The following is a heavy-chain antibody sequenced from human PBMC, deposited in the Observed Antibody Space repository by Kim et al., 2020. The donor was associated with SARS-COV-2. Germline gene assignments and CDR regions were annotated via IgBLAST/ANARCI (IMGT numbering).Heavy chain of an antibody. CDR3: ARGVSSAWTLRAWFDP. D-gene: IGHD6-19*01. CDR2: IDHSGST. J-gene: IGHJ5*02. CDR1: GGSISSSSW. V-gene: IGHV4-4*02. Sequence: SETLSLTCAVSGGSISSSSWWSWVRQPPGMGLEWIGEIDHSGSTNYNASLKSRVTISVDKSKNQFSLKLRSVTAADTAVYYCARGVSSAWTLRAWFDPWGQGTLVTVS.